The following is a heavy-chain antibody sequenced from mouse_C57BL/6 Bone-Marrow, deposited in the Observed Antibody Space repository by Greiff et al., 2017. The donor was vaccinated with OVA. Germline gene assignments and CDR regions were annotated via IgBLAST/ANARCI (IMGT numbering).Heavy chain of an antibody. CDR1: GYTFTSYW. V-gene: IGHV1-55*01. Sequence: QVQLQQPGAELVKPGASVKMSCKASGYTFTSYWITWVKQRPGQGLEWIGDIYPGSGSTNYNEKFKSKATLTVDTSSSTDYMQLSSLTSEDSAVYYCARGSYGYFDGWGTGTTGTVSS. CDR3: ARGSYGYFDG. D-gene: IGHD1-1*01. CDR2: IYPGSGST. J-gene: IGHJ1*03.